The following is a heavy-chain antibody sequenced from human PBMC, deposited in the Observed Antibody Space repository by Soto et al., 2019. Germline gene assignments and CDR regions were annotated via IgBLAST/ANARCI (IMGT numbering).Heavy chain of an antibody. CDR1: GGSINNYV. Sequence: SETLSLTCTVSGGSINNYVWSWIRQPPGKGLEWIGYIHYSGGTNYNPSLKSRVTISLDTSKNQFSLKLISVTTADTAVYFCVRGSGCSSTSCYYPYDCWGQGTLVTVSS. J-gene: IGHJ4*02. D-gene: IGHD2-2*01. CDR3: VRGSGCSSTSCYYPYDC. V-gene: IGHV4-59*01. CDR2: IHYSGGT.